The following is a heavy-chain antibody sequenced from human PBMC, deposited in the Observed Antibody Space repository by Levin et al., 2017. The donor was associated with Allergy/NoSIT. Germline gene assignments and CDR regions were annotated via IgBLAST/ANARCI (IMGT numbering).Heavy chain of an antibody. J-gene: IGHJ4*02. CDR1: GFTFSSYW. CDR3: ARDVGPLIAPRRTAFDY. CDR2: IKQDGSYK. D-gene: IGHD6-6*01. Sequence: HPGGSLRLSCAASGFTFSSYWMSWVRQAPGKGLEWVANIKQDGSYKYYVDSVKGRFTISRDNAKNSLYLQMNSLRAEDSAVYYCARDVGPLIAPRRTAFDYWGQGILVTVSS. V-gene: IGHV3-7*01.